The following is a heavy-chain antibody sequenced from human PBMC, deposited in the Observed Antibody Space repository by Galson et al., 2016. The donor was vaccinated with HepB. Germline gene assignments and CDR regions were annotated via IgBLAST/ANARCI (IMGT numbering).Heavy chain of an antibody. V-gene: IGHV3-48*01. J-gene: IGHJ4*02. D-gene: IGHD3-3*01. CDR3: VKGEYGQRFLEWLAPFDY. CDR1: GFTFSLYS. Sequence: SLRLSCAASGFTFSLYSMYWVRQAPGKGLDWVSYISTGGTTIYYADSVKGRFTISRDNSKSTLYLQMNSLRVEDTAVYYCVKGEYGQRFLEWLAPFDYWGQGALVTVSS. CDR2: ISTGGTTI.